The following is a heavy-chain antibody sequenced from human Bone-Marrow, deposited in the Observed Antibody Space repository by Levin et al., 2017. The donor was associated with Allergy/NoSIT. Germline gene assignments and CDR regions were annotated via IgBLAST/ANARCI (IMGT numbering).Heavy chain of an antibody. CDR2: IGVSGGDT. CDR3: ARDPNWNDAY. D-gene: IGHD1-20*01. J-gene: IGHJ4*02. CDR1: EFTFSNYA. V-gene: IGHV3-23*01. Sequence: GGSLRLSCVDSEFTFSNYAMGWARQAPGKGLEWVSDIGVSGGDTHYADSVKGRFTISRDNSKNTMYLQMNSLRVEDTAVYYCARDPNWNDAYWDQGTLVTVSA.